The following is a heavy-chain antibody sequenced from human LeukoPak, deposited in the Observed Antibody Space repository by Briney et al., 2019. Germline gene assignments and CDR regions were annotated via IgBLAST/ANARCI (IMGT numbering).Heavy chain of an antibody. V-gene: IGHV3-30*04. CDR3: ARDDYGDYGLLDY. Sequence: GGSLRLSCAASGFTFTNYAIHWVRQAPGKGLEWVAVISYDGRKKHYTESVLGRFTISRDNSKNTLYLQMNGLTLEDSAVCYCARDDYGDYGLLDYWDQGTLVTVSS. J-gene: IGHJ4*02. D-gene: IGHD4-17*01. CDR1: GFTFTNYA. CDR2: ISYDGRKK.